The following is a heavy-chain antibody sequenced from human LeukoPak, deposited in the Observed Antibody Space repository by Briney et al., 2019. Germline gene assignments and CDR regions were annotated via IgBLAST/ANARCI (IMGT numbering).Heavy chain of an antibody. CDR3: ARDRTTVTIFDY. D-gene: IGHD4-11*01. CDR2: INPNSGGT. V-gene: IGHV1-2*02. CDR1: GYTFTGYY. Sequence: ASVKVSRKASGYTFTGYYMHWVRQAPGQGLEWMGWINPNSGGTNYAQMFQGRVTMTWDTSISTAYMELSRLRSDDTAVYYCARDRTTVTIFDYWGQGTLVTVSS. J-gene: IGHJ4*02.